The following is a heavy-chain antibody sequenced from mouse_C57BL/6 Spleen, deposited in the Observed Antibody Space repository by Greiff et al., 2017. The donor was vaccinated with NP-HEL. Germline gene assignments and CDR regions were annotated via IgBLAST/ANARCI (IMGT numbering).Heavy chain of an antibody. CDR1: GYTFTSYW. J-gene: IGHJ3*01. CDR2: IHPSDSYT. Sequence: QVQLQQPGAELVKPGASVKVSCKASGYTFTSYWMHWVKQRPGQGLEWIGRIHPSDSYTNYNQKFKGKATLTVDTSSSTAYMQLSSLTSEDSAVYYCARRDYAWFAYWGQGTLVTVSA. CDR3: ARRDYAWFAY. D-gene: IGHD2-4*01. V-gene: IGHV1-74*01.